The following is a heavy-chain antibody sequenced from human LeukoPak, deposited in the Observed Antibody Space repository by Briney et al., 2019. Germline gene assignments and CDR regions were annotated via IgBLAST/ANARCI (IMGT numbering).Heavy chain of an antibody. D-gene: IGHD3-22*01. V-gene: IGHV3-74*01. J-gene: IGHJ3*02. CDR3: ATYYYDSSGYSYDAFDI. CDR1: GFTFSSYW. Sequence: GSLRLSCAASGFTFSSYWMHWVRQAPGKGLVWVSRINTDGSSTSYADSVKGRFTISRDNAKNTLHLQMNSLRAEDTAVYYCATYYYDSSGYSYDAFDIWGQGTMVTVSS. CDR2: INTDGSST.